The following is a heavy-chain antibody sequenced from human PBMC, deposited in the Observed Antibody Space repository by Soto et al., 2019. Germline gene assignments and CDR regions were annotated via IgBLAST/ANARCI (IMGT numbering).Heavy chain of an antibody. CDR2: ISAYNGNT. Sequence: GASVKVSCKASGYTFTSYGISCVRQAPGQGLEWMGWISAYNGNTNYAQKLQGRVTMTTDTSTSTAYMELRSLRSDDTAVYYCARDFGYCSGGSCFGDAFDIWGQGTMVTVSS. D-gene: IGHD2-15*01. CDR3: ARDFGYCSGGSCFGDAFDI. J-gene: IGHJ3*02. V-gene: IGHV1-18*04. CDR1: GYTFTSYG.